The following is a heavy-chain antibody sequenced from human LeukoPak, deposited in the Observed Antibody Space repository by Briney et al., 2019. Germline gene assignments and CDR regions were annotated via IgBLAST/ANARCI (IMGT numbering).Heavy chain of an antibody. V-gene: IGHV3-74*01. Sequence: GGSLRLSCAASGFTFSSYWMHWVRQAPGKGLVWVSRIKNDGSTTNYADSVKGRFTTSRDNVKNTLYLQMNSLRAEDTAVYYCARDYLGWFDPWGQGTLDTVSS. CDR3: ARDYLGWFDP. CDR1: GFTFSSYW. CDR2: IKNDGSTT. J-gene: IGHJ5*02.